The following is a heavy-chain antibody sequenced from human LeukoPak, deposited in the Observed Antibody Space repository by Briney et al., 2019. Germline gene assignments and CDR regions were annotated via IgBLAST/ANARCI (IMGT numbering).Heavy chain of an antibody. CDR2: IYYSGST. Sequence: SETLSLTCTVSGGSISSSNYYWGWIRQPPGKGLEWIGSIYYSGSTYYNPSLKSRVTVSVDTSKNQFSLKLSSVTAADTAVYYCARDIVGALNYFDYWGQGTLVTVSS. V-gene: IGHV4-39*02. CDR1: GGSISSSNYY. CDR3: ARDIVGALNYFDY. D-gene: IGHD1-26*01. J-gene: IGHJ4*02.